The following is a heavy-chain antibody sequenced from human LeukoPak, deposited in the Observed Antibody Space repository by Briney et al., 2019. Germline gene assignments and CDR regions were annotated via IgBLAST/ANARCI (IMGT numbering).Heavy chain of an antibody. V-gene: IGHV4-34*01. CDR1: GFTFSSYA. CDR2: IDHSGRT. D-gene: IGHD6-19*01. CDR3: ARKGLTKPLSVAVDFDS. J-gene: IGHJ4*02. Sequence: GSLRLSCAASGFTFSSYAMSWIRQPPGKGLEWIAEIDHSGRTNFNRSLKSRVTISVDTSKNHFSLKLSSVTAADTAVYYCARKGLTKPLSVAVDFDSWAQGTLVTVSS.